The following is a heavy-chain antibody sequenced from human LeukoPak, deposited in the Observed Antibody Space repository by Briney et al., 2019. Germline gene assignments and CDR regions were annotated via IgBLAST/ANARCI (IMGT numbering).Heavy chain of an antibody. CDR3: ASGNGDWFDP. CDR2: IYHSGST. J-gene: IGHJ5*02. D-gene: IGHD1-1*01. CDR1: GGSISSGGYY. V-gene: IGHV4-30-2*01. Sequence: PSQTLSLTCTVSGGSISSGGYYWSWIRQPPGKGLEWIGYIYHSGSTYYNPPLKSRVTISVDRSKNQFSLKLSSVTAADTAVYYCASGNGDWFDPWGQGTLVTVSS.